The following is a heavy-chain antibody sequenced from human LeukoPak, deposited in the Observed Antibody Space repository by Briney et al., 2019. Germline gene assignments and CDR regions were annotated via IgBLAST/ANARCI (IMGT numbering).Heavy chain of an antibody. CDR1: GFTFSSYW. Sequence: QPGGSLRLSCAASGFTFSSYWMSWVRQAPGKGLEWVANIKQDGSEKYYVDSVKGRFTISRDNAKNSLYLQMNSLRAEDTAVYYCARDAGAILRPHYMDVWGKGTTVTVSS. CDR3: ARDAGAILRPHYMDV. J-gene: IGHJ6*03. V-gene: IGHV3-7*01. CDR2: IKQDGSEK. D-gene: IGHD2-21*01.